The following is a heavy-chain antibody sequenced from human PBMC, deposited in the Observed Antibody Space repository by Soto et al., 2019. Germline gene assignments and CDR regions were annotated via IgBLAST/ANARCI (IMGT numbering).Heavy chain of an antibody. J-gene: IGHJ3*02. CDR1: GYTFTGYY. Sequence: GASVKVSCKASGYTFTGYYMHWVRQAPGQGLEWMGWINPNSGGTNYAQKFQGRVTMTRDTSISTAYMELSRLRSDDTAMYYCARYTTRVTIFGVVTHDAFDIWGQGTMVTVSS. V-gene: IGHV1-2*02. CDR2: INPNSGGT. CDR3: ARYTTRVTIFGVVTHDAFDI. D-gene: IGHD3-3*01.